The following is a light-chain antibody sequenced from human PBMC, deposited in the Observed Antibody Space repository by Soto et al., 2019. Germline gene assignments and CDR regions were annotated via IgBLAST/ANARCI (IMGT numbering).Light chain of an antibody. V-gene: IGKV3D-20*02. Sequence: PRGRATLSCKASQSVSSTYVGCYQQQPGQPPRLLMSGTSNRATGTPDRFSGSGSGTDFTLTISRLEPEDFAVYYCQQRSNWPPITFGQGTLLEIK. CDR2: GTS. J-gene: IGKJ5*01. CDR1: QSVSSTY. CDR3: QQRSNWPPIT.